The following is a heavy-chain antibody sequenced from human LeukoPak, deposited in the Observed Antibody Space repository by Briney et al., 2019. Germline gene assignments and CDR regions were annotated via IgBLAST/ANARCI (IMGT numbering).Heavy chain of an antibody. D-gene: IGHD1-1*01. Sequence: PSETLSLTCAVSGASISSYYWIWLRQPPGKGLECIGSIYYTGNTNYNPSLKSRVTMSVDTSKNQFSLKVTSVTAADTAVYYCARFSNFVSDIWGQGTMVTVSS. CDR2: IYYTGNT. J-gene: IGHJ3*02. V-gene: IGHV4-59*12. CDR1: GASISSYY. CDR3: ARFSNFVSDI.